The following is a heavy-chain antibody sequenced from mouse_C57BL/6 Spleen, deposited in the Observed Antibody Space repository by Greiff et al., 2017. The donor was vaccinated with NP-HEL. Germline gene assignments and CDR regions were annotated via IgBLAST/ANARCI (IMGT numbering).Heavy chain of an antibody. CDR3: ASAHYGEGMDY. D-gene: IGHD1-1*01. CDR1: GYTFTSYW. J-gene: IGHJ4*01. CDR2: IDPSDSYT. V-gene: IGHV1-50*01. Sequence: QVQLQQPGAELVKPGASVKLSCKASGYTFTSYWMQWVKQRPGQCLEWIGEIDPSDSYTNYNQKFKGKATLTVDTSSSTAYMQLSSLTSEDSAVYYCASAHYGEGMDYWGQGTSVTVSS.